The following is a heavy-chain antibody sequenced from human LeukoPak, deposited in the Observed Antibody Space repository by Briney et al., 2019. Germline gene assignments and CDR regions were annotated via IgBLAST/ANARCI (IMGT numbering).Heavy chain of an antibody. CDR3: TAAPNTTPGSLGH. Sequence: MAGGSLRLSCAASGFSFSDYYMNWIRQAPGKGQEWVSYSSSSGSSTYYADSVKGRFTISRDYAKSALFLQMNSLRAEDTAVYYCTAAPNTTPGSLGHWGQGTLVTVSS. D-gene: IGHD6-25*01. CDR1: GFSFSDYY. V-gene: IGHV3-11*01. CDR2: SSSSGSST. J-gene: IGHJ4*02.